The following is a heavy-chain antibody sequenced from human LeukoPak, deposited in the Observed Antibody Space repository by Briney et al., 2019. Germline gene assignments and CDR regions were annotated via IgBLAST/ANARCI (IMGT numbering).Heavy chain of an antibody. J-gene: IGHJ4*02. D-gene: IGHD5/OR15-5a*01. CDR3: ARGDGVYVY. V-gene: IGHV3-53*01. CDR1: GFTVSSNY. Sequence: PGGSLRLSCAASGFTVSSNYMTWVRQAPGQGLEWVSVIYFGGTTYYADSVKGRFTISRDNSMNTVYLQMNSLRVEDTAVYYCARGDGVYVYWGQGTLVTVSS. CDR2: IYFGGTT.